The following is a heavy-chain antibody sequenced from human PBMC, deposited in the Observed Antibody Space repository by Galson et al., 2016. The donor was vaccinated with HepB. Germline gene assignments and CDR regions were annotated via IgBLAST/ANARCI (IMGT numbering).Heavy chain of an antibody. V-gene: IGHV3-53*01. CDR1: GFTVSSYY. CDR3: ARTSYRECSGTRCVNFRYYYYYMDV. Sequence: SLRLSCAASGFTVSSYYMSWVRQAPGKGLEWVSVIFYGGTTYYADSVAGRFTISRDDSMNTLYLQMNSLTAEDTAVYFCARTSYRECSGTRCVNFRYYYYYMDVWGKGTTVTVSS. CDR2: IFYGGTT. D-gene: IGHD2-2*01. J-gene: IGHJ6*03.